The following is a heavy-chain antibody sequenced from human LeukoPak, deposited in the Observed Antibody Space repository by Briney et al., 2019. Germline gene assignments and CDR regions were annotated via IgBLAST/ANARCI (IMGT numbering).Heavy chain of an antibody. V-gene: IGHV3-7*01. CDR2: IKTDGSEK. J-gene: IGHJ6*02. CDR3: TRDNQGQQLNGMDV. D-gene: IGHD6-13*01. Sequence: QAGGSLRLSCEGSGFTFSNYWMGRVRQAPGKGLQWVANIKTDGSEKYYVDSVKGRFTISRDNAKNSLYLQMNNLRADDSAVHYCTRDNQGQQLNGMDVWGQGTTVIVSS. CDR1: GFTFSNYW.